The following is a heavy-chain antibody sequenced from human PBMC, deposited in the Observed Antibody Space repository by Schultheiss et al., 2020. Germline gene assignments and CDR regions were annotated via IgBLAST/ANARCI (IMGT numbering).Heavy chain of an antibody. CDR2: IKSKTDGGTT. CDR3: AKDKLYDSSGYLAY. J-gene: IGHJ4*02. V-gene: IGHV3-15*07. Sequence: GESLKISCAASGFTFSSYGMHWVRQAPGKGLEWVGRIKSKTDGGTTDYAAPVKGRFTISRDDSKNTLYLQMNSLKTEDTAVYYCAKDKLYDSSGYLAYWGQGTRVSVYS. CDR1: GFTFSSYG. D-gene: IGHD3-22*01.